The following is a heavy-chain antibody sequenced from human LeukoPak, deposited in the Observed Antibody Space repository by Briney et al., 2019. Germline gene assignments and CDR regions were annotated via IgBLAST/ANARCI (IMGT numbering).Heavy chain of an antibody. D-gene: IGHD2-8*01. Sequence: SVKVSCKASGGPFSSYAISWVRPAPGQGLEWMGGIIPIFGTANYPQKFQGRVTITADESTTTPYLALNSLGSEPTAVYYCTANGDYWGQGPLVTVS. CDR2: IIPIFGTA. CDR3: TANGDY. V-gene: IGHV1-69*01. CDR1: GGPFSSYA. J-gene: IGHJ4*02.